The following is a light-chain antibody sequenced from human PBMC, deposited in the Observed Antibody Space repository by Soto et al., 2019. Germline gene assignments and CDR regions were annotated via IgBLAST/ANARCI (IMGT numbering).Light chain of an antibody. V-gene: IGKV1-9*01. CDR3: QQLRMYPST. Sequence: IQLTQSPSSLSAYLGDRVTITCRASQDIAIYLAWYQQKPGEAPKLLIYAASTLYGGVPSRFSGSGSGTDVALTITSLPSADFTTYYCQQLRMYPSTFGGGTKVEIK. J-gene: IGKJ4*01. CDR1: QDIAIY. CDR2: AAS.